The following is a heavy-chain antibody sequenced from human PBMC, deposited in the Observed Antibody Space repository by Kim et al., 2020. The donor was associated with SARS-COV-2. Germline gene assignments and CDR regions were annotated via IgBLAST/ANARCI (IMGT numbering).Heavy chain of an antibody. CDR2: IYYSGST. D-gene: IGHD2-21*01. Sequence: EWIGSIYYSGSTYYNPSLTSRVTISVDTSKNQFSLKLSSVTAADTAVYYCARHSVDVVVIAIYPGWFDPWGQGTLVTVSS. J-gene: IGHJ5*02. CDR3: ARHSVDVVVIAIYPGWFDP. V-gene: IGHV4-39*01.